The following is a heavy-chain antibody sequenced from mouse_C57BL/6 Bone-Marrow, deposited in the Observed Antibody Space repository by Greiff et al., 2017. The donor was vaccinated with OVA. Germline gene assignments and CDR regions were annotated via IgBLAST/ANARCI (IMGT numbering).Heavy chain of an antibody. CDR3: ARNYYSYFDY. J-gene: IGHJ2*01. V-gene: IGHV5-17*01. D-gene: IGHD2-12*01. CDR1: GFTFSDYG. CDR2: ISSGSSTI. Sequence: EVQVVESGGGLVKPGGSLKLSCAASGFTFSDYGMHWVRQAPEKGLEWVAYISSGSSTIYYADTVKGRFTISRDNAKNTLFLQMTSLRSDDTAMYYCARNYYSYFDYWGQGTTLTVSS.